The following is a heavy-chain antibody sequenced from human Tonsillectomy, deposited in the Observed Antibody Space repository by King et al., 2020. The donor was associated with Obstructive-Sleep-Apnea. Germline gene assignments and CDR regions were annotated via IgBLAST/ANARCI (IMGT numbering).Heavy chain of an antibody. CDR3: ARDMSAYDSTSPAY. D-gene: IGHD3-16*01. Sequence: QLVQSGAEVKKPGASVKVSCKASGYTFTAYYIHWVRQAPGQWLEWMGLISPNSGATTYEQKFQDRVTMTRDTSISPAYMDLSRLRSDDTARYYCARDMSAYDSTSPAYWGQGTLVTVSS. V-gene: IGHV1-2*02. CDR1: GYTFTAYY. J-gene: IGHJ4*02. CDR2: ISPNSGAT.